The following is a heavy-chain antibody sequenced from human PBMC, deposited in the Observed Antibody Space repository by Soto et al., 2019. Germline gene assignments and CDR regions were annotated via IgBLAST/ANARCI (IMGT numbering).Heavy chain of an antibody. D-gene: IGHD6-13*01. CDR3: AKTSSLFDY. J-gene: IGHJ4*02. V-gene: IGHV3-23*01. CDR1: GFTFSNYA. CDR2: ISKSGGGT. Sequence: SLRLSCAASGFTFSNYAVSWVRQAPGKGLEWVSSISKSGGGTYYADSVKGRFTISRDNSKNTLYLQMNSLKAEDTAVYSCAKTSSLFDYWGQGTLVTVSS.